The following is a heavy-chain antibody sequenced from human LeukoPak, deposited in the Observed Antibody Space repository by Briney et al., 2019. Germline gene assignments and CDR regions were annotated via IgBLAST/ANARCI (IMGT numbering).Heavy chain of an antibody. J-gene: IGHJ6*03. CDR2: MNPNSGNT. D-gene: IGHD3-3*01. CDR3: ARAVHTTYYDFWSGYLDPCMDV. V-gene: IGHV1-8*01. CDR1: GYTFTSYD. Sequence: ASVKVSCKASGYTFTSYDINWVRQATGQGLEWMGWMNPNSGNTGYAQKFQGRVTMTRNTSISTAYMELSSLGSEDTAVYYCARAVHTTYYDFWSGYLDPCMDVWGKGTTVTVSS.